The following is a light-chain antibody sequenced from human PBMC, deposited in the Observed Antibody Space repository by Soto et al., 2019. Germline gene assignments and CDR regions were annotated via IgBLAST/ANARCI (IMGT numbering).Light chain of an antibody. V-gene: IGKV2-28*01. Sequence: DIVMTQSPLSLPVTPGEPASISCRSSQSLLQSNGYNYLDWYLQKPGQSPQLLICLGSNRASGVPDRFSGSGSGTDFTLKISRVEAEDVGVYYCMQALQTPPTFGQGTKVEIK. CDR1: QSLLQSNGYNY. J-gene: IGKJ1*01. CDR3: MQALQTPPT. CDR2: LGS.